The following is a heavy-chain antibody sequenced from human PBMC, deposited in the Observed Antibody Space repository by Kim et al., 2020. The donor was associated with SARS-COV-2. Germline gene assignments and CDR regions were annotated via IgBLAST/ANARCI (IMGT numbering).Heavy chain of an antibody. Sequence: SVKVSCKASGGTFSSYAISWVRQAPGQGLEWMGGIIPIFGTANYAQKFQGRVTITADESTSTAYMELSSLRSEDTAVYYCATASRFGDPWRVFDPWGQGTLVTVSS. CDR1: GGTFSSYA. D-gene: IGHD3-10*01. J-gene: IGHJ5*02. CDR2: IIPIFGTA. V-gene: IGHV1-69*13. CDR3: ATASRFGDPWRVFDP.